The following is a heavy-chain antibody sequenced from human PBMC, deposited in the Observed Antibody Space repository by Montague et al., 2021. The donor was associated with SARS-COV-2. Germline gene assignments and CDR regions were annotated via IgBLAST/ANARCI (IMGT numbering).Heavy chain of an antibody. CDR2: INHSGST. D-gene: IGHD3-3*01. Sequence: SETLSLTCAVYGGSFSGYYWSWIRQPPGKGLEWIGKINHSGSTNYNPSLKSRVTISVDTSKNRFSLKLSSVTAADTAVYYCARRSGEITLFGVVWRRAFDYWGQGTLVTVSS. CDR1: GGSFSGYY. CDR3: ARRSGEITLFGVVWRRAFDY. J-gene: IGHJ4*02. V-gene: IGHV4-34*01.